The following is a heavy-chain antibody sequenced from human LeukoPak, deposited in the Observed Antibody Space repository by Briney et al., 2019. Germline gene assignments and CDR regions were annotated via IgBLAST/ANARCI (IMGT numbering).Heavy chain of an antibody. D-gene: IGHD2-2*01. Sequence: ASAKVSCKASGYTFTSYYMHWVRQAPGQGLEWMGIINPSGGSTSYAQKFQGRVTMARDTSISTAYMELSRLRSDDTAVYYCARGGSPIYYYYMDVWGKGTTVTISS. CDR1: GYTFTSYY. V-gene: IGHV1-46*01. J-gene: IGHJ6*03. CDR2: INPSGGST. CDR3: ARGGSPIYYYYMDV.